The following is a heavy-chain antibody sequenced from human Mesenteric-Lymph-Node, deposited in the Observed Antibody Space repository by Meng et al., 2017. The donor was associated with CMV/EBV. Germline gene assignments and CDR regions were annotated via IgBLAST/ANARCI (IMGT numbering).Heavy chain of an antibody. CDR1: RNSDY. J-gene: IGHJ4*02. CDR3: ASHGLDYHSGVGATTRWGGY. D-gene: IGHD1-26*01. V-gene: IGHV4-39*01. Sequence: RNSDYGGWINRHPGKGLEWIGSNDESGSHYYNPSRKSQVTISVDASKNQSSLELKSGTAADTAVYYCASHGLDYHSGVGATTRWGGYWGQGTLVTVSS. CDR2: NDESGSH.